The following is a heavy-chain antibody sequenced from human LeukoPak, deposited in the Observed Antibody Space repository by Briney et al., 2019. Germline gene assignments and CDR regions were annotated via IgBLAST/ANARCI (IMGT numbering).Heavy chain of an antibody. J-gene: IGHJ4*02. CDR1: GGSISSGGYY. CDR3: ARVDVTIFGVVSPFDY. D-gene: IGHD3-3*01. Sequence: SQTLSLTCTVSGGSISSGGYYWSWIRQHPGKGLEWIGYIYYSGGTYYNPSLKSRVTISVDTSKNQFSLKLGSVTAADTAVYYCARVDVTIFGVVSPFDYWGQRTLVTVSS. V-gene: IGHV4-31*03. CDR2: IYYSGGT.